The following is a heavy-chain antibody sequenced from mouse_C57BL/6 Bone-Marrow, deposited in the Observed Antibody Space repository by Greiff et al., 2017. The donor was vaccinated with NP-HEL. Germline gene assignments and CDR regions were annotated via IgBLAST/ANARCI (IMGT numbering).Heavy chain of an antibody. D-gene: IGHD1-1*01. V-gene: IGHV1-42*01. CDR2: INPSTGGT. CDR1: GYSFTGYY. Sequence: VQLKQSGPELVKPGASVKISCKASGYSFTGYYMNWVKQSPEKSLEWIGEINPSTGGTTYNQKFKAKATLTVDKSSSTAYMQLKSLTSEDSAVYYCARAYYYGSGGYFDVWGTGTTVTVSS. J-gene: IGHJ1*03. CDR3: ARAYYYGSGGYFDV.